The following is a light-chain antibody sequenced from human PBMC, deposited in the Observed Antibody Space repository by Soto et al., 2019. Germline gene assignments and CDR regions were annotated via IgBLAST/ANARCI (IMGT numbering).Light chain of an antibody. CDR1: SSDVGNYNL. CDR2: EGS. V-gene: IGLV2-23*03. Sequence: QSALTQPASVSGSPGQSITISCTGTSSDVGNYNLVSWYQQHPGKAPKLMIYEGSKRPSGVSNRFSGSKSGNTASLTISGLQAEDEADYYCCSYAGSTTFPVLFGGGTKLTVL. J-gene: IGLJ2*01. CDR3: CSYAGSTTFPVL.